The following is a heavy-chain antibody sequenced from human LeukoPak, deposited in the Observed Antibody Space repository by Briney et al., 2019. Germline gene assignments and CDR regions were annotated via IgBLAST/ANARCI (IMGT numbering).Heavy chain of an antibody. J-gene: IGHJ6*02. CDR2: ISGSGGST. CDR1: TFTFSSDS. Sequence: GGCLRLSCAASTFTFSSDSMGWVRQAPGKWLEWVSAISGSGGSTFYSDSVKGRFAISRDNSKNTLYLQMNSLRAEDTAVYYCAKSYGDYYYCYGIDVLGPGTTVTVSS. D-gene: IGHD4-17*01. CDR3: AKSYGDYYYCYGIDV. V-gene: IGHV3-23*01.